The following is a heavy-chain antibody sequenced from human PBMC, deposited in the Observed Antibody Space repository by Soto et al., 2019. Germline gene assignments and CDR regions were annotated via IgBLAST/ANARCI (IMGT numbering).Heavy chain of an antibody. Sequence: PGESLKISCKGSGYSFTSYWIGWVRQMPGKGLEWMGIIYPGDSDTRYSPSFQGQVTISADKSISTAYLQWSSLKASDTAMYYCARHDSSGYYYPSDYYYYGMDVWGQGTTVTVSS. CDR2: IYPGDSDT. V-gene: IGHV5-51*01. J-gene: IGHJ6*02. CDR3: ARHDSSGYYYPSDYYYYGMDV. CDR1: GYSFTSYW. D-gene: IGHD3-22*01.